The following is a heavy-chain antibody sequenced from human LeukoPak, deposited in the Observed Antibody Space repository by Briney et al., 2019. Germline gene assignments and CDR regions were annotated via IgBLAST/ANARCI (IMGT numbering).Heavy chain of an antibody. Sequence: SQTLSLTCAISGDSVSSNSAAWNWIRQSPSRGLEWLGRTYYRSKWYNDYAVSVKSRITINPDTSKNRFSLQLNSVTPEDTAVCYCARVTSSGWYYYYGMDVWGQGTTVTVSS. CDR2: TYYRSKWYN. V-gene: IGHV6-1*01. CDR1: GDSVSSNSAA. J-gene: IGHJ6*02. D-gene: IGHD6-19*01. CDR3: ARVTSSGWYYYYGMDV.